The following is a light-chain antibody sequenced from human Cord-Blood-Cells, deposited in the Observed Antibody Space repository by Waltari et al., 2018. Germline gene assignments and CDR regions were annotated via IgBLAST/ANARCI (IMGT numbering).Light chain of an antibody. CDR1: SSDVGGYNY. CDR3: SSYTGSSTLVV. CDR2: EVS. J-gene: IGLJ2*01. V-gene: IGLV2-14*01. Sequence: QSALTQPASLSGSPGQSITISCTGTSSDVGGYNYVSWYQQHPGKATKLMIYEVSNRPSGVSNRVSGSKSGNTASLTISWLQAEDEADYYCSSYTGSSTLVVFGGGTKLTVL.